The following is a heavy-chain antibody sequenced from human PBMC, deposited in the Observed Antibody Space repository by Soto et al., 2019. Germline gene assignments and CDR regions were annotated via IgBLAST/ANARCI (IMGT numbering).Heavy chain of an antibody. D-gene: IGHD3-16*01. Sequence: QVQLVQSGAEVKKPGASVKVSCKASGYTFTSYGISWVRQAPGQGLEWMGWINPYNGNTHYAQKLQGRVTMTTDTSTNTAYMALRSLRYDDTAVYYCARDWFGIDYWGQGTLVTVSS. J-gene: IGHJ4*02. CDR2: INPYNGNT. V-gene: IGHV1-18*01. CDR3: ARDWFGIDY. CDR1: GYTFTSYG.